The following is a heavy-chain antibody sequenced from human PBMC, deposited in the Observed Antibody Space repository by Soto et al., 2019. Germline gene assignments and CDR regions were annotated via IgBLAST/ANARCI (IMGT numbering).Heavy chain of an antibody. J-gene: IGHJ2*01. Sequence: QVQLVESGGGVVQPGRSLRLSCAASGFTFSSYGMHWVRQAPGKGLEWVAVISYDGSNKYYADSVKGRFTISRDNSKNPLYLQMNSLRAEDTAVYYWVREIRAYCYFDLWGRGTLVTVSS. CDR2: ISYDGSNK. CDR1: GFTFSSYG. CDR3: VREIRAYCYFDL. V-gene: IGHV3-30*03.